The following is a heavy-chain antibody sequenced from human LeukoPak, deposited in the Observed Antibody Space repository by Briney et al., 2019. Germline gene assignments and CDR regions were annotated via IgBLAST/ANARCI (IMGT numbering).Heavy chain of an antibody. Sequence: ASVKVSCKASGYTFTSYGISLVRQAPGQGLEWMGWISAYNGNTNYAQKLQGRVTMTTDTSTSTAYMELRSMRSDDTAVYYCARDDMIVVAKDAFDISGQGTMVTVSS. CDR3: ARDDMIVVAKDAFDI. CDR1: GYTFTSYG. V-gene: IGHV1-18*01. J-gene: IGHJ3*02. CDR2: ISAYNGNT. D-gene: IGHD3-22*01.